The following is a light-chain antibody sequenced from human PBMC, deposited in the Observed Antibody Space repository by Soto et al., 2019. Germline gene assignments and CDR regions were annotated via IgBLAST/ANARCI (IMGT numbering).Light chain of an antibody. CDR3: SSYAGSNNYV. Sequence: QSAVTQPPSASGSPGQSVTISCTGTSSDVGGYNYVSWYQQHPGKAPKVMIYEVSKRPSGVPDRFSGSKSGNTASLTVSGLQAEDEAEYYCSSYAGSNNYVYGTGTKVTVL. CDR1: SSDVGGYNY. J-gene: IGLJ1*01. V-gene: IGLV2-8*01. CDR2: EVS.